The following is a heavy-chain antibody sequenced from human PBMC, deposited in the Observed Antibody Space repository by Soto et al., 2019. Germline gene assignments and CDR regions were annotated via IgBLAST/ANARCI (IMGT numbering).Heavy chain of an antibody. CDR2: INPNSGGT. D-gene: IGHD2-15*01. Sequence: ASVKVSCKASGYTVTGYYMHWVRQAPGQGLEWMGWINPNSGGTNYAQKFQGWVTMTRDTSISTAYMELSSLRAEDTAVYYCARARYCSGGSCYFNDAFDIWGQGTMVTLSS. V-gene: IGHV1-2*04. J-gene: IGHJ3*02. CDR1: GYTVTGYY. CDR3: ARARYCSGGSCYFNDAFDI.